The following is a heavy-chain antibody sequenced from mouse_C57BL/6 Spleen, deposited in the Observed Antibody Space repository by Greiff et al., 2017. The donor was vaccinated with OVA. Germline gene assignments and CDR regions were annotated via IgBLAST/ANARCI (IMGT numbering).Heavy chain of an antibody. CDR3: ARRGLLHWYFDV. Sequence: EVQLQESGPGLVKPSQSLSLTCSVTGYSITSGSYWHWIRQFPGNKLEWMGYISYDGSNNYNPSLKNRISITRDTSKNQFFLKLNSVTTEDTATYYCARRGLLHWYFDVWGTGTTVTVSS. CDR1: GYSITSGSY. CDR2: ISYDGSN. D-gene: IGHD2-3*01. J-gene: IGHJ1*03. V-gene: IGHV3-6*01.